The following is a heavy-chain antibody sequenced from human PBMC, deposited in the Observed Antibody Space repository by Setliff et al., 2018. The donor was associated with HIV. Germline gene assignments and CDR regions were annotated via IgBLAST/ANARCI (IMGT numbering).Heavy chain of an antibody. CDR2: VYYSGST. J-gene: IGHJ2*01. D-gene: IGHD4-17*01. CDR3: ARDFRDYGGNYWYFDL. CDR1: GGSIRNIDYY. Sequence: PSETLSLTCTVSGGSIRNIDYYWGWIRQPPGKGLEWIGTVYYSGSTYYNNSVKGRVTISVDRSKNQFSLKLSSVTAADTAVYYCARDFRDYGGNYWYFDLWGRGTLVTVSS. V-gene: IGHV4-39*02.